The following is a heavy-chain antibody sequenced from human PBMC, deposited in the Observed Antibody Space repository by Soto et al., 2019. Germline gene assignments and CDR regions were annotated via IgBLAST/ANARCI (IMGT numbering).Heavy chain of an antibody. CDR1: GFTFSSYS. J-gene: IGHJ4*02. CDR2: ISSSSSYI. CDR3: ARGRIAAAGSQGDY. D-gene: IGHD6-13*01. V-gene: IGHV3-21*01. Sequence: EVQLVESGGGLVKPGGSLRLSCAASGFTFSSYSMNWVRQAPGKGLEWVSSISSSSSYIYYADSVKGRFTISRDNAKNSLYLQMNSLRAEDTAAYYCARGRIAAAGSQGDYWGQGTLVTVSS.